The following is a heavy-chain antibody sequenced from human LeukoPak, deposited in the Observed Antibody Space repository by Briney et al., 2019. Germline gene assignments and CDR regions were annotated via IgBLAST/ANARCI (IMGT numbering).Heavy chain of an antibody. D-gene: IGHD3-22*01. CDR2: IIPIFGTA. J-gene: IGHJ3*02. CDR3: ARLGIAYYYDSSGINDAFDI. Sequence: SVKVSRKASGGTFSSYAICWVRQAPGQGLEWMGRIIPIFGTANYAQKFQGRVKITTDESTSTAYMELSSLRSEDTAVYYCARLGIAYYYDSSGINDAFDIWGQGTMVTVSS. V-gene: IGHV1-69*05. CDR1: GGTFSSYA.